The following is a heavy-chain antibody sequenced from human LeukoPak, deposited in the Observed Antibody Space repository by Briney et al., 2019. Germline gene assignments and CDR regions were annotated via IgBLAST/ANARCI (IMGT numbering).Heavy chain of an antibody. J-gene: IGHJ4*02. CDR1: GFTVSSNY. CDR3: ARDKAAAGLFDY. V-gene: IGHV3-53*01. Sequence: PGGSLRLSCAASGFTVSSNYMSWVRPAPGKGLEWVSVIYSGGSTYYADSVKGRFTISRDNSKNTLYLQMNSLRAEDTAVYYCARDKAAAGLFDYWGQGTLVTVSS. D-gene: IGHD6-13*01. CDR2: IYSGGST.